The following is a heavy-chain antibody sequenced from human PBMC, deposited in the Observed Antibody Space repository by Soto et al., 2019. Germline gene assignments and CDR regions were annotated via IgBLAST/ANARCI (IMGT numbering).Heavy chain of an antibody. D-gene: IGHD2-21*02. CDR2: IHHDGST. J-gene: IGHJ4*02. CDR3: ATYDVGTIIQDY. V-gene: IGHV4-34*01. CDR1: GGSSSSHS. Sequence: NPSETLSLTCAISGGSSSSHSKSWVRQPPGKGLEWIGEIHHDGSTNYNPSLKSRVTISENTSENHFSLELSSVTAADTAVYYCATYDVGTIIQDYWGQGTLVTVSS.